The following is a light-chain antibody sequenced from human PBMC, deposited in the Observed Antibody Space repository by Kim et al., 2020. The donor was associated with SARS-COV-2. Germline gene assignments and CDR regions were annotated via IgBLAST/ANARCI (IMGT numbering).Light chain of an antibody. Sequence: SPGERATLSCRASQSVSSSYLAWYQQKPGQAPRLLIYGASSRATGISDRFSGSGSGTDFTLTISRLEPEDFAVYYCQQYGSSPLTFGQGTRLEIK. CDR1: QSVSSSY. CDR3: QQYGSSPLT. V-gene: IGKV3-20*01. CDR2: GAS. J-gene: IGKJ5*01.